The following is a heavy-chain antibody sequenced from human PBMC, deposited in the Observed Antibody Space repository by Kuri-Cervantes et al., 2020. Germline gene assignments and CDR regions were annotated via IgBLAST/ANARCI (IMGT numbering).Heavy chain of an antibody. CDR2: ISYDDSNK. J-gene: IGHJ6*02. Sequence: GGSLRLSCAASGYTFSSYAIHWVRQAPGKGLEWVAVISYDDSNKYYADSVKGRFTISSDNSKNTLYLQMKSLRAEDTAVYYCARERSGWDYYGMDVWGQGTTVTVSS. V-gene: IGHV3-30-3*01. CDR1: GYTFSSYA. D-gene: IGHD6-19*01. CDR3: ARERSGWDYYGMDV.